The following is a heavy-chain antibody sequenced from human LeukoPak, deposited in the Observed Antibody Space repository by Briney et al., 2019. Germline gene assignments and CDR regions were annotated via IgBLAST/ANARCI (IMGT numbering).Heavy chain of an antibody. V-gene: IGHV3-33*06. D-gene: IGHD6-19*01. CDR1: GFTFSSYG. J-gene: IGHJ4*02. Sequence: GGSLRLSCAASGFTFSSYGMHWVRQAPGKGLEWVAVIWYDGSNKYYADSVKGRFTISRDNSKNTLYLQMNSLRAEDTAVYYCAKDRWVAGTVCLDYWGQGTLVTVSS. CDR3: AKDRWVAGTVCLDY. CDR2: IWYDGSNK.